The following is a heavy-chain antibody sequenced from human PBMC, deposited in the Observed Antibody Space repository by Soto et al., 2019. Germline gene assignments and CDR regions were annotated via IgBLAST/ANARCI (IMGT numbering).Heavy chain of an antibody. J-gene: IGHJ6*02. Sequence: SVKVSCKASGGTFSSYAISWVRQAPGQGLEWMGGIIPIFGTANYAQKFQGRVTITADKSTSTAYMELSSLRSEDTAVYYCTRHVGRLRFLEWLDDYHYGMDVWGQGTTVTVSS. CDR1: GGTFSSYA. CDR2: IIPIFGTA. CDR3: TRHVGRLRFLEWLDDYHYGMDV. V-gene: IGHV1-69*06. D-gene: IGHD3-3*01.